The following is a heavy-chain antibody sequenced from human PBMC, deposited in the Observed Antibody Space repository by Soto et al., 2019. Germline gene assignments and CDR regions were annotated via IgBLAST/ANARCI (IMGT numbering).Heavy chain of an antibody. CDR1: GFTFSSYA. V-gene: IGHV3-23*01. J-gene: IGHJ4*02. CDR3: AKDAPRPNGWFFFDH. CDR2: ISADGTRA. D-gene: IGHD6-19*01. Sequence: GGSLRLSCAASGFTFSSYAMCWVRQAPGKGLEWVSGISADGTRAYYRDSVRGRFSISRDNSNNMLYLQMHSLRADDTARYYCAKDAPRPNGWFFFDHWGQGIVVTVSS.